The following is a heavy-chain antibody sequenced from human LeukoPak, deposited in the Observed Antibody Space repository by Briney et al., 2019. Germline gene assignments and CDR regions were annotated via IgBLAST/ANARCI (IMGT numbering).Heavy chain of an antibody. J-gene: IGHJ4*02. Sequence: PSETLSLTCTVSGGSISSSSYYWGWIRQPPGKGLEWIGSIYYSGSTYYNPSLKSRVTISADTSKNQFSLKLSSVTAADTAVYYCARLDVEVGSGPFDYWGQGTLVTVSS. V-gene: IGHV4-39*01. CDR1: GGSISSSSYY. D-gene: IGHD2-15*01. CDR3: ARLDVEVGSGPFDY. CDR2: IYYSGST.